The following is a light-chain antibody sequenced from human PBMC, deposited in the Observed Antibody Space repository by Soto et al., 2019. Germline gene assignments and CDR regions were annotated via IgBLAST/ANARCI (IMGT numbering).Light chain of an antibody. Sequence: QSVLAQPPSASGSPGQSVTISCTGTSGDVGGYNYVSWYQQHPGKAPKLMIYEVSKRPSGVPDRFSGSKSGNTASLTVSGLQAEDEADYYCSSYGGSNIPLVFXTGTKVTVL. J-gene: IGLJ1*01. CDR2: EVS. CDR3: SSYGGSNIPLV. CDR1: SGDVGGYNY. V-gene: IGLV2-8*01.